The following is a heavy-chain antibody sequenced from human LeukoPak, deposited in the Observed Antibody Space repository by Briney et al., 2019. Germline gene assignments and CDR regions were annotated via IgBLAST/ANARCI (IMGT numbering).Heavy chain of an antibody. V-gene: IGHV1-2*02. CDR2: INPNSGGT. CDR3: ARPVFCSSTSCPFDY. D-gene: IGHD2-2*01. J-gene: IGHJ4*02. Sequence: ASVKVSCKASGYTFTSYDINWVRQAPGQGLEWMGWINPNSGGTNYAQKFQGRATMTRDTSISTAYMELSRLRSDDTAVYYCARPVFCSSTSCPFDYWGQGTLVTVSS. CDR1: GYTFTSYD.